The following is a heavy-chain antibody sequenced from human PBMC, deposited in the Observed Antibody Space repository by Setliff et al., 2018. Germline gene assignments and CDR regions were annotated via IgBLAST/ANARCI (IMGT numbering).Heavy chain of an antibody. CDR3: ASCWFQVPYNY. V-gene: IGHV4-39*01. CDR2: IYDSGKT. J-gene: IGHJ4*02. CDR1: GDSISSFSYY. D-gene: IGHD3-10*01. Sequence: PSETLSLTCTVPGDSISSFSYYWGWIRQPPGKGLEWIGTIYDSGKTYYNPSLKSRVSISVDTSKNQFSLKLNSVTAADTGVYYCASCWFQVPYNYWGQGALVTVSS.